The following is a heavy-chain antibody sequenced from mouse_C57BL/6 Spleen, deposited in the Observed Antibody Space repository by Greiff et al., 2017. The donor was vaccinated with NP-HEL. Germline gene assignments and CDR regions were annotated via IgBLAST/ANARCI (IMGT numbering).Heavy chain of an antibody. CDR2: IYPGSGST. J-gene: IGHJ2*01. CDR3: ARGNGGSRRGY. D-gene: IGHD1-1*01. V-gene: IGHV1-55*01. CDR1: GYTFTSYW. Sequence: QVQLQQSGAELVKPGASVKMSCKASGYTFTSYWITWVKQRPGQGLEWIGDIYPGSGSTNYNEKFKSKATLTVDTSSSTAYMQLSSLTSEDSAVYYCARGNGGSRRGYWGQGTTLTVSS.